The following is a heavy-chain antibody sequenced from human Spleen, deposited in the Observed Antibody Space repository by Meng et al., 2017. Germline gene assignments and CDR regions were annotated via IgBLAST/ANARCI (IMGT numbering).Heavy chain of an antibody. V-gene: IGHV4-30-4*01. CDR2: VYDGGYT. Sequence: QVQLQESGPGLVRPSQTLSLTCTVSGGSIMNGGYYWSWIRQPPGEGLEWIGEVYDGGYTKYNPALKSRVTISGDTSKNEVSLKVNSVTAADTAVYYCARNRYDSSAHVFDPWGQGTLVTVSS. CDR3: ARNRYDSSAHVFDP. J-gene: IGHJ5*02. D-gene: IGHD3-22*01. CDR1: GGSIMNGGYY.